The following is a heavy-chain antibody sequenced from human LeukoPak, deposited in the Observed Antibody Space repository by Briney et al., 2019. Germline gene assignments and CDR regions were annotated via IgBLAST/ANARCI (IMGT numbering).Heavy chain of an antibody. D-gene: IGHD2-2*01. CDR1: GFTFSSFG. J-gene: IGHJ6*03. V-gene: IGHV3-30*02. CDR3: ARDEGYCSNFNCHAYMSI. Sequence: GGSLRLSCAASGFTFSSFGMHWVRQAPGKGLEWVAFIHFDGSNEYYADAVKGRFTISRHNSKDTVFLQMSSLRLEDASVYYCARDEGYCSNFNCHAYMSIWGKGTTVTVSS. CDR2: IHFDGSNE.